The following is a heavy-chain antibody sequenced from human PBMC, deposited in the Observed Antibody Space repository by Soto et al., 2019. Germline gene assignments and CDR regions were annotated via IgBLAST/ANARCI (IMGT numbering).Heavy chain of an antibody. V-gene: IGHV4-59*01. CDR3: ARGGWYLDY. CDR1: GGSISSYY. D-gene: IGHD6-19*01. CDR2: IYYTGSP. J-gene: IGHJ4*02. Sequence: PSETLSLTCTVSGGSISSYYWSWIRQPPGKGLEWIAYIYYTGSPEYNPSLNSRVTISVDTSNNQFSLKLSAVTAADTAVYYCARGGWYLDYWGQGTLVTVSS.